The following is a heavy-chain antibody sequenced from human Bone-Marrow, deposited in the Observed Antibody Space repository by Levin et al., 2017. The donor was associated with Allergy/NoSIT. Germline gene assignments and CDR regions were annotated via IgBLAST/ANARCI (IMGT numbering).Heavy chain of an antibody. CDR3: AREGAYCSSTSCHGMDV. CDR1: GGTFSSYA. V-gene: IGHV1-69*01. D-gene: IGHD2-2*01. Sequence: KISCKASGGTFSSYAISWVRQAPGQGLEWMGGIIPIFGTANYAQKFQGRVTITADESTSTAYMELSSLRSEDTAVYYCAREGAYCSSTSCHGMDVWGQGTTVTVSS. CDR2: IIPIFGTA. J-gene: IGHJ6*02.